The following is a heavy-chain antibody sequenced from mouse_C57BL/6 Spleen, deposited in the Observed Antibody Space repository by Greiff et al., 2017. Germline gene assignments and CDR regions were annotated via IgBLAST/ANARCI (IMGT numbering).Heavy chain of an antibody. J-gene: IGHJ3*01. V-gene: IGHV1-15*01. D-gene: IGHD4-1*01. CDR1: GYTFTDYE. Sequence: QVQLQQSGAELVRPGASVPLSCKASGYTFTDYEMHWVKQTPVHGLEWIGAIDPETGGTAYNQKFKGKAILTADKSSSTAYMELRSLTSEDSAVYYCTRKGNWSFAYWGQGTLVTVSA. CDR2: IDPETGGT. CDR3: TRKGNWSFAY.